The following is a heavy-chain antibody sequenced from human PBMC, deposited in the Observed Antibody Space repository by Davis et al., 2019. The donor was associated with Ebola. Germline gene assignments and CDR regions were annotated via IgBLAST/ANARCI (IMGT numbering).Heavy chain of an antibody. Sequence: MPSETLSLTCTVPGGSISSSSYYWSWIRQPPGKGLEWIGYISNSGSTNYNPSLKSRVTISVDTSKNQFSLKLRSVTAADTAVYYCARQGWSGYSLRHWLDPWGRGTLVTVSS. CDR3: ARQGWSGYSLRHWLDP. CDR2: ISNSGST. CDR1: GGSISSSSYY. D-gene: IGHD3-3*01. J-gene: IGHJ5*02. V-gene: IGHV4-61*05.